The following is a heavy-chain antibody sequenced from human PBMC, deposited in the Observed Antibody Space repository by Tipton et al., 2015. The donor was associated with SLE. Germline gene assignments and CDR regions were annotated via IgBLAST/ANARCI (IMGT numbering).Heavy chain of an antibody. D-gene: IGHD3-16*01. CDR3: ARVQAYEGFDP. J-gene: IGHJ5*02. CDR2: IYYGGGT. CDR1: GDSISNGDDY. V-gene: IGHV4-31*03. Sequence: TLSLTCTVSGDSISNGDDYWSRIRQPPGKGLEWIGNIYYGGGTYYNPSLESRVTISLDTSKNQFSLKLNSVTAADTAVYYCARVQAYEGFDPWGQGTLVTVSS.